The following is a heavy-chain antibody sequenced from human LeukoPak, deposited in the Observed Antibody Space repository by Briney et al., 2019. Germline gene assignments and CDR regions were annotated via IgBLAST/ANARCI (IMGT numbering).Heavy chain of an antibody. V-gene: IGHV3-30*03. Sequence: PGGSLRLSCAASGFTFSSYGMHWVRQAPGKGLEWVAVISYDGSNKYYADSVKGRFTISRDNSKNTLYLQMNSLRAEDTAVYYCARAKTVTTVLDFDYWGQGTLVTVSS. CDR3: ARAKTVTTVLDFDY. J-gene: IGHJ4*02. CDR2: ISYDGSNK. CDR1: GFTFSSYG. D-gene: IGHD4-17*01.